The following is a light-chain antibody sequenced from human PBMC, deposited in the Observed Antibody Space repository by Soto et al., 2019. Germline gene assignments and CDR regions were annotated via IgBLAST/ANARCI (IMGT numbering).Light chain of an antibody. Sequence: QAAQTPPPSVSCAPGHRVTISCTRSSSYIGPRFDVHWYQQLPGTAPKLLIFDNNNRPSGVPDRFSGSKSGTSASLTITGLQAEDEDDYYCQSYHSSLIKYFFGTGTKVTXL. J-gene: IGLJ1*01. CDR2: DNN. CDR3: QSYHSSLIKYF. V-gene: IGLV1-40*01. CDR1: SSYIGPRFD.